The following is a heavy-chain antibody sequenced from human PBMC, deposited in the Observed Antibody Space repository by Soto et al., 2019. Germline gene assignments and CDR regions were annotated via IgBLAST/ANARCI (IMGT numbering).Heavy chain of an antibody. CDR3: ARGLVIRPSYYHGMDV. CDR1: GDSISSGDYF. V-gene: IGHV4-30-4*01. CDR2: ISSIGST. Sequence: QVQLQESGPGLVKPSQTLSLTCTVSGDSISSGDYFWSWIRQSPGKGLEWIGYISSIGSTYYNPSLKSRVSVSRDTSKNQFSLKLSSVTTTDTAVYYCARGLVIRPSYYHGMDVWGQGTTVTVSS. D-gene: IGHD3-9*01. J-gene: IGHJ6*02.